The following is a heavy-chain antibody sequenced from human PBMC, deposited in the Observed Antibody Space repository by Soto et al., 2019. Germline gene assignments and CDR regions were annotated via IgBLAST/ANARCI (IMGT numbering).Heavy chain of an antibody. Sequence: SVKVSCKASGGTFSSYGINWVRQAPGQGLEWMGGIIPIFGTANYAQKFQGRVTITADASTYTAYMELSSLRSEDAAVYYCARGDIVVVPAAIGRGYYYVVDVRRTGTTV. D-gene: IGHD2-2*01. V-gene: IGHV1-69*13. CDR2: IIPIFGTA. CDR3: ARGDIVVVPAAIGRGYYYVVDV. CDR1: GGTFSSYG. J-gene: IGHJ6*04.